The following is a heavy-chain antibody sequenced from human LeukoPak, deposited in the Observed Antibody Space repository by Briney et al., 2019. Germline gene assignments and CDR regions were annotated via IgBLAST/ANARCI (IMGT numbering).Heavy chain of an antibody. J-gene: IGHJ4*02. V-gene: IGHV1-69*04. CDR1: GGTFSSYA. D-gene: IGHD6-13*01. CDR2: IIPILGIA. Sequence: ASVKVSCKASGGTFSSYAISWVRQAPGQGLEWMGRIIPILGIANYAQKFQGRVTITADKSTSTAYMELSSLRSEDTAVYYCARCDVLQQQLLNYFDYWGQGTLVTVSS. CDR3: ARCDVLQQQLLNYFDY.